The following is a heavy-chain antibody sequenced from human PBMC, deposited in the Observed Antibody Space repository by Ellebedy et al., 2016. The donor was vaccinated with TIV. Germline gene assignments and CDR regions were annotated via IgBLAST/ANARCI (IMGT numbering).Heavy chain of an antibody. J-gene: IGHJ4*02. CDR2: ITSGRHTT. CDR1: GFTFSSYA. D-gene: IGHD1-7*01. CDR3: ARGGNWNYVQIGY. Sequence: GGSLRLSXAASGFTFSSYAMSWVRQAPGRGLEWVSSITSGRHTTYYADFIKGRFTISRDNATNTVYLQMKSLRAEDTAVYYCARGGNWNYVQIGYWGQGTLVTVSS. V-gene: IGHV3-23*01.